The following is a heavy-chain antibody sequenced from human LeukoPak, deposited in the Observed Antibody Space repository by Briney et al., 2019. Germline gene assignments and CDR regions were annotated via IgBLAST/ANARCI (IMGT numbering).Heavy chain of an antibody. CDR3: ASSIAADAFDI. J-gene: IGHJ3*02. Sequence: SETLSLTCTVSGGSISSYYWSWIRQPPGKGLEWIGYIYYSGSTNYNPSLKSRVTISVDTSKNQFSLKLSSVTAADTAVYYCASSIAADAFDIWGQGTMVTVSS. V-gene: IGHV4-59*01. CDR2: IYYSGST. D-gene: IGHD6-13*01. CDR1: GGSISSYY.